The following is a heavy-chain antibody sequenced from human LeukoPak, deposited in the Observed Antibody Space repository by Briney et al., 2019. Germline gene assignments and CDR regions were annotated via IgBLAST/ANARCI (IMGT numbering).Heavy chain of an antibody. CDR3: ARAASIAVAGTLGY. V-gene: IGHV1-69*13. Sequence: SVTVSCKASGGTFSTYAISWVRQAPGQGLEWMGGIIPIFGTANYAQKFQGRVTITADESTSTAYMELSSLRSEDTAVYYCARAASIAVAGTLGYWGQGTLVTVSS. CDR1: GGTFSTYA. D-gene: IGHD6-19*01. J-gene: IGHJ4*02. CDR2: IIPIFGTA.